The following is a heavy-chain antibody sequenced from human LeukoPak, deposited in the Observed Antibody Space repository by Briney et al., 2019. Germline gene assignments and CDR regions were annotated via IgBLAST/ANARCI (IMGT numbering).Heavy chain of an antibody. J-gene: IGHJ6*03. Sequence: ASVKVSCKASGYTFTSYAMNWVRQAPGQGLEWMGWINTNTGNPTYAQGFTGRFVFSLDTSVSTAYLQISSLKAEDTAVYYCAREYYDSRTWQLIYYYYYMDVWGKGTTVTVSS. CDR2: INTNTGNP. CDR3: AREYYDSRTWQLIYYYYYMDV. CDR1: GYTFTSYA. V-gene: IGHV7-4-1*02. D-gene: IGHD3-22*01.